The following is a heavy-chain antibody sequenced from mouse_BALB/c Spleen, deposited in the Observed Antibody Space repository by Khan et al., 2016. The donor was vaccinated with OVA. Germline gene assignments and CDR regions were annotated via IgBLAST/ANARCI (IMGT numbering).Heavy chain of an antibody. CDR3: ARQPYYHYNIMDY. CDR1: GFSLTNYG. Sequence: VELVESGPGLVAPSQSLSITCTISGFSLTNYGVHWVRQPPGKGLEWLVVIWSDGSTTYNSALKSRLTICQDNSKSQVFLKMNSLQTDDTAMYFCARQPYYHYNIMDYWGQGTSVTVSS. J-gene: IGHJ4*01. V-gene: IGHV2-6-1*01. D-gene: IGHD2-10*01. CDR2: IWSDGST.